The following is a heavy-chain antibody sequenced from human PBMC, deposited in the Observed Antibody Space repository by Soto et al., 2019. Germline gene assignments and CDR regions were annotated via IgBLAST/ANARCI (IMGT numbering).Heavy chain of an antibody. CDR2: IKQDGSEK. V-gene: IGHV3-7*01. D-gene: IGHD6-19*01. Sequence: EVQLVESGGGLVQPGGSLRLSCAASGFTFSSYWMSWVRQAPGKGLEWLANIKQDGSEKFYVDSVKGRFTISRDNAKNSLYLQMNSLRAEDTAVYYCARGTGAAVAAGYWGQGTLVTVSS. J-gene: IGHJ4*02. CDR3: ARGTGAAVAAGY. CDR1: GFTFSSYW.